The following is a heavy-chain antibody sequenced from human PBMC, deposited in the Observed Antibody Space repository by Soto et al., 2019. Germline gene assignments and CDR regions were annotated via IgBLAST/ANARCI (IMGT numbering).Heavy chain of an antibody. CDR2: IIPIFGTA. CDR1: GGTFSSYA. V-gene: IGHV1-69*13. CDR3: ARDTGSLDAFDI. D-gene: IGHD3-10*01. J-gene: IGHJ3*02. Sequence: GASVKVSSKASGGTFSSYAISWVRQAPGQGLEWMGGIIPIFGTANYAQKFQGRVTITADESTSTAYMELSSLRSEDTAVYYCARDTGSLDAFDIWGQGTMVTVSS.